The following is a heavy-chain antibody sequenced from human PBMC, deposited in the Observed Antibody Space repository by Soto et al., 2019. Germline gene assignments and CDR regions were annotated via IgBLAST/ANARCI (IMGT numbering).Heavy chain of an antibody. CDR3: ARCPESLGAFDI. CDR2: ISSSSSYI. V-gene: IGHV3-21*01. D-gene: IGHD3-10*01. Sequence: PGGSLRLSCAASGFAFSNYDMHWVRQAPGKGLEWVSSISSSSSYIYYADSVKGRFTISRDNAKNSLYLQMNSLRAEDTAVYYCARCPESLGAFDIWGQGTMVTVSS. CDR1: GFAFSNYD. J-gene: IGHJ3*02.